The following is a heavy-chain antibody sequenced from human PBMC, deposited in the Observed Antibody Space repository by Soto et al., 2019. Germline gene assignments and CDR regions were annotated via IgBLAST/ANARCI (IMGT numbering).Heavy chain of an antibody. J-gene: IGHJ4*02. Sequence: GGSLRLSCAVSGFTFNSYSMNWVRQAPGKGLEWVSSISSFSNYMYYTDSVKGRFTISRDNARNSLYLQMNSLRAEDTAVYYCARSGNYRLDCWGQGTLVTVSS. V-gene: IGHV3-21*01. CDR2: ISSFSNYM. CDR3: ARSGNYRLDC. CDR1: GFTFNSYS. D-gene: IGHD2-15*01.